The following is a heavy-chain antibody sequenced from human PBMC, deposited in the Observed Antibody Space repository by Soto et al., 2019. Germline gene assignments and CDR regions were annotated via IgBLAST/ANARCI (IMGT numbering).Heavy chain of an antibody. CDR2: ISYDGSNK. CDR3: AREVEMATANLGDSFEI. CDR1: GFTFSSYA. Sequence: PGGSLRLSCAASGFTFSSYAMHWVRQAPGKGLEWVAVISYDGSNKYYADSVKGRFTISRDNSKNTLYLQMNSLRAEDTAVYYCAREVEMATANLGDSFEIWGQGTMITVS. V-gene: IGHV3-30-3*01. D-gene: IGHD5-18*01. J-gene: IGHJ3*02.